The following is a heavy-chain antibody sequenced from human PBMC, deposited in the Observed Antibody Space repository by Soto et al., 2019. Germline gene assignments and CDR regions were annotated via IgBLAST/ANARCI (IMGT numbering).Heavy chain of an antibody. CDR1: GGSIRSNIYY. CDR3: ARGNDDSSGYYYYFDY. J-gene: IGHJ4*02. Sequence: SETLSLTCSVSGGSIRSNIYYWGWIRHPPGKGLEWIATVHYSGSTYYTPSLKNRVTISADTSKNQFSLKLSSVTAADTAVYYCARGNDDSSGYYYYFDYWGQGTLVTVST. CDR2: VHYSGST. D-gene: IGHD3-22*01. V-gene: IGHV4-39*01.